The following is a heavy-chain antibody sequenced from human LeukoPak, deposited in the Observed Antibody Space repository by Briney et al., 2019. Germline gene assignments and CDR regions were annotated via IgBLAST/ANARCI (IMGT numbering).Heavy chain of an antibody. J-gene: IGHJ4*02. D-gene: IGHD3-22*01. Sequence: KPSETLSLTCAVYGGSFSGYYWSWIRQPPGKGLEWIGEINHSGSTNYNPSLKSRVTISVDTSKNQFSLKLSSVTAADTAVYYCARGLTYYYDSSGYYYDYWGQGTLVTVSS. CDR2: INHSGST. V-gene: IGHV4-34*01. CDR1: GGSFSGYY. CDR3: ARGLTYYYDSSGYYYDY.